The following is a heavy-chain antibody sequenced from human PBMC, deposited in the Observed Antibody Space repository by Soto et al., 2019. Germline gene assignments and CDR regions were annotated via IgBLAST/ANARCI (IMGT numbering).Heavy chain of an antibody. D-gene: IGHD3-22*01. V-gene: IGHV3-15*01. Sequence: EVQLVESGGGLVKPGGSLRLSCAASGFTFSNAWMSWVRQAPGKGLEWVGRIKSKTDGGTTDYAAPVKGRFTISRDDSKNTLYPLMNSLKTEDTAVYYCTTPPPYYYDSSGYYGSWGQGTLVTVSS. CDR2: IKSKTDGGTT. CDR1: GFTFSNAW. CDR3: TTPPPYYYDSSGYYGS. J-gene: IGHJ4*02.